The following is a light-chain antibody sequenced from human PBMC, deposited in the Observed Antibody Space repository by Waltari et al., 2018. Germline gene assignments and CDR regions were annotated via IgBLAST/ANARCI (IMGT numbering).Light chain of an antibody. Sequence: DIVMTQFPDSLAVSLGERATINCRSRQSVLYKSDNRNYLAWYQQKSGQPPKLLMFWASTREFGVPDRFSGSGSGTDFSLTISSLQAEDVAVYYCQQYYTTPYTFGQGTKLEIK. CDR3: QQYYTTPYT. J-gene: IGKJ2*01. V-gene: IGKV4-1*01. CDR1: QSVLYKSDNRNY. CDR2: WAS.